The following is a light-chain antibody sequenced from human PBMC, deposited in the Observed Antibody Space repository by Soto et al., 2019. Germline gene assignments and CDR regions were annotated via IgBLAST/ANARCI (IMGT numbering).Light chain of an antibody. Sequence: DIQMTQSPSTLSASVGDRVTITCRASQSISSWLAWYQQKPGKAPQFLIFKASSLESGVPSRFSGRGSGTEFTLTIRSLQPDDFATYYCQQYNTYPLTFGGGTKVEIK. J-gene: IGKJ4*01. CDR3: QQYNTYPLT. CDR2: KAS. V-gene: IGKV1-5*03. CDR1: QSISSW.